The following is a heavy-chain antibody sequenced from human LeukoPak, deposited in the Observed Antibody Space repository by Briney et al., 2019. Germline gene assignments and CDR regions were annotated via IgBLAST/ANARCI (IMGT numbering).Heavy chain of an antibody. V-gene: IGHV4-59*12. CDR2: IYYSGST. J-gene: IGHJ4*02. D-gene: IGHD5-18*01. CDR1: GGSISSYY. Sequence: SETLSLTCTVSGGSISSYYWSWIRQPPGKGLEWIGYIYYSGSTNYNPSLKSRVTISVDTSKNQFSLKLSSVTAADTAVYYCARGIGYSYVLDYWGQGTLVTVSS. CDR3: ARGIGYSYVLDY.